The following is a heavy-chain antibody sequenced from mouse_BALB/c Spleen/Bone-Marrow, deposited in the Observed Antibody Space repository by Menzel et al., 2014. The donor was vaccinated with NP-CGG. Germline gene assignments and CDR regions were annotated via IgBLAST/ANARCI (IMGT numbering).Heavy chain of an antibody. Sequence: EVMLVESGAELVKPGASVKLSCTASGFNIKDTYMHWVKQRPEQGLEWIGRIDPASGNTKYDPRFQGKATITADTSSNTAYLQLSSLTSEDTAVYYCARWLLPYGLDYWGQGTSVTVSS. CDR3: ARWLLPYGLDY. CDR2: IDPASGNT. V-gene: IGHV14-3*02. CDR1: GFNIKDTY. J-gene: IGHJ4*01. D-gene: IGHD2-3*01.